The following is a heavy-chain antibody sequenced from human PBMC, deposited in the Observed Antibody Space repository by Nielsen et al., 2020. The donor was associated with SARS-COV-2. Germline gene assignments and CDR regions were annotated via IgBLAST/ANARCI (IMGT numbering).Heavy chain of an antibody. Sequence: SETLSLTCTVSGGSISSSSYYWGWIRQPPGKGLEWIGSIYYSGSTYYNPSLKSRVTISVDTSKNQFSLKLSSVTAADTAVYYCARQYYYDSSGYPEGPDYWGQGTLVTVSS. J-gene: IGHJ4*02. CDR2: IYYSGST. D-gene: IGHD3-22*01. CDR3: ARQYYYDSSGYPEGPDY. CDR1: GGSISSSSYY. V-gene: IGHV4-39*01.